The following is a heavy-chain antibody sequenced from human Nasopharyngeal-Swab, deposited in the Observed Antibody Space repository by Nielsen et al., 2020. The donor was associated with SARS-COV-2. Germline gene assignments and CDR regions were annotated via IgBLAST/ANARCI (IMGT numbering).Heavy chain of an antibody. CDR3: ARGLWFGELLFVYYYGMDV. D-gene: IGHD3-10*01. Sequence: SETLSLTCAVYGGSFSGYYWSWIRQPPGKGLEWIGEINHSGSTNYNPSLKSRVTISVDKSKNQFSLKLSSVTAADTAVYYCARGLWFGELLFVYYYGMDVWGQGTTVTVSS. CDR1: GGSFSGYY. CDR2: INHSGST. J-gene: IGHJ6*02. V-gene: IGHV4-34*01.